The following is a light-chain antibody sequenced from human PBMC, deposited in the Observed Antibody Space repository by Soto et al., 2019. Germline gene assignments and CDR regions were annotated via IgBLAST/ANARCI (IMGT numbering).Light chain of an antibody. CDR2: DVN. J-gene: IGLJ1*01. Sequence: QSVLTQPASVSGSPGQSITISCTGTSSDVGGYNLISWYQQYPDKSPKLMIFDVNTRPSGVSNRFSGSKSGNTASLTISGLQSEDEADYYCSSYKSSSTRPYVLGTGTKLTVL. V-gene: IGLV2-14*01. CDR3: SSYKSSSTRPYV. CDR1: SSDVGGYNL.